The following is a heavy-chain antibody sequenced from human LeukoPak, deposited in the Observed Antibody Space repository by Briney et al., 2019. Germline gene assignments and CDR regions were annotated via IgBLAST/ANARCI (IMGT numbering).Heavy chain of an antibody. D-gene: IGHD1-26*01. J-gene: IGHJ4*02. Sequence: ASVKVSCKASGYTFTSYAMHWVRQAPGQRLEWMGWINAGNGNTKYSQKFQGRVTITRDTSASTAYMELSSLRSEDTAVYYCARATTHSGSYERGFGYWGQGTLVTVSS. CDR3: ARATTHSGSYERGFGY. V-gene: IGHV1-3*01. CDR1: GYTFTSYA. CDR2: INAGNGNT.